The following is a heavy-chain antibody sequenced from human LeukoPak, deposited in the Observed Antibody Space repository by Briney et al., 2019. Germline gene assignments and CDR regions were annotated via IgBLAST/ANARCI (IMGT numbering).Heavy chain of an antibody. CDR3: ARAGKYYDILTGFINWFDP. V-gene: IGHV4-59*01. CDR1: GGSISSYY. J-gene: IGHJ5*02. D-gene: IGHD3-9*01. CDR2: IYYSGST. Sequence: SETLSLTCTVSGGSISSYYWSWIRQPPGKGLESIGYIYYSGSTNYNPSLKSRVTISVDTSKNQFSLKLSSVTAADTAVYYCARAGKYYDILTGFINWFDPWGQGTLVTVSS.